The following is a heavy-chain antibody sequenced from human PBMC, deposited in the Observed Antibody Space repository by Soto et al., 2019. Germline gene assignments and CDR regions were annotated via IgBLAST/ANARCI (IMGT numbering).Heavy chain of an antibody. V-gene: IGHV4-39*01. CDR2: IYYSGRT. Sequence: QLRLQESGPGLVKSSETLSLTCTISGGSVRSSSYYWGWIRQPPGKGLEWIASIYYSGRTHNNPALKSRVTMSIDTYTNQSSLKMNSATAADTAVYYCARHEGGAAADRPLDYWGQGTLVTVSS. D-gene: IGHD6-13*01. J-gene: IGHJ4*02. CDR3: ARHEGGAAADRPLDY. CDR1: GGSVRSSSYY.